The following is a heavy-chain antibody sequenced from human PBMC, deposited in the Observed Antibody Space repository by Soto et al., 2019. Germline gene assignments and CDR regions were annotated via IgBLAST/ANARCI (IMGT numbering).Heavy chain of an antibody. CDR1: GFSLSTSGVG. V-gene: IGHV2-5*02. D-gene: IGHD2-2*01. CDR3: AHRGPLPAVNPGTFDY. Sequence: QITLKESGPTLVKPTQTLTLTCTFSGFSLSTSGVGVGWIRQPPGKALEWLALIYWADDKRYSPSLKSRLTSTKDTSKSQVVLAMTNLDPVDTATYYCAHRGPLPAVNPGTFDYWGQGPLVTVSS. J-gene: IGHJ4*02. CDR2: IYWADDK.